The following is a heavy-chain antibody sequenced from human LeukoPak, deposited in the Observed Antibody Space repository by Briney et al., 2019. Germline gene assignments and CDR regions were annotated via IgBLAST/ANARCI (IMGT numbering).Heavy chain of an antibody. J-gene: IGHJ4*02. D-gene: IGHD1-26*01. CDR3: ARAAGSAWEYFDS. CDR2: IIPIVSTT. V-gene: IGHV1-69*01. CDR1: GGTFSSYA. Sequence: SVKVSCKASGGTFSSYAISWVRQAPGQGLEWMAGIIPIVSTTNYAQKFQGRVTITADESTSTTYMELSSLRSEDAAVYYCARAAGSAWEYFDSWGQGTLVTVSS.